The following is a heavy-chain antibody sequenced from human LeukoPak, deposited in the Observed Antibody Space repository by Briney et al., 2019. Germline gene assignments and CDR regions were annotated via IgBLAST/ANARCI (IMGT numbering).Heavy chain of an antibody. D-gene: IGHD3-22*01. V-gene: IGHV4-59*01. CDR1: GGSISSYY. CDR2: IYYSGST. Sequence: PSETLSLTCTVSGGSISSYYWSWIRQPPEKGLEWIGYIYYSGSTNYNPSLKSRVTISVDTSKNQFSLKLSSVTAADTAVYYCARGADSSGYYSSWYFDLWGRGTLVTVSS. J-gene: IGHJ2*01. CDR3: ARGADSSGYYSSWYFDL.